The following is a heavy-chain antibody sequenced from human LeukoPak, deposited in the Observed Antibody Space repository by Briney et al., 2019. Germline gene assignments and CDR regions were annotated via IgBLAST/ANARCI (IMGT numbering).Heavy chain of an antibody. CDR2: IYNGGDTI. Sequence: GGSLRLSCATSGFTFSDHYMTWLRQAPGKGLETVSYIYNGGDTIYYADSVRGRFTISRDNAESSLYLQMNSLRAEDTAVYYWARGHWGLDYWGRGTLVTVSS. J-gene: IGHJ4*02. CDR3: ARGHWGLDY. CDR1: GFTFSDHY. V-gene: IGHV3-11*04. D-gene: IGHD7-27*01.